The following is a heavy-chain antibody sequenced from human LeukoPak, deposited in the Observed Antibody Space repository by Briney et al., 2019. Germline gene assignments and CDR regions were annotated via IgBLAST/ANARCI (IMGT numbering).Heavy chain of an antibody. D-gene: IGHD6-13*01. CDR1: GGTFSSYA. V-gene: IGHV1-69*05. CDR2: IIPIFGTA. J-gene: IGHJ3*02. Sequence: ASVKVSCKASGGTFSSYAISWVRQAPGQGLEWMGRIIPIFGTANYAQKFQGRVTITTDESTSTAYMELSSLRSEDTAVYYCARDRRIAAAGSSAFDIWGQGTMVTVSS. CDR3: ARDRRIAAAGSSAFDI.